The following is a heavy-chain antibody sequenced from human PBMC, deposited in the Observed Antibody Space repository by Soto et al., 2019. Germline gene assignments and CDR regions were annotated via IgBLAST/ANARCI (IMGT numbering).Heavy chain of an antibody. D-gene: IGHD2-21*02. V-gene: IGHV3-64*01. CDR3: ARVGDTNAFDI. CDR2: ITNHGSST. Sequence: GGSLRLSCAASGFTFSNYGMHWVRQAPGKGPEYVSAITNHGSSTYYANSVKGRFTISRDNSKNTLYLQMGSLRTEDMAVYYCARVGDTNAFDIWGQGTMVTVSS. J-gene: IGHJ3*02. CDR1: GFTFSNYG.